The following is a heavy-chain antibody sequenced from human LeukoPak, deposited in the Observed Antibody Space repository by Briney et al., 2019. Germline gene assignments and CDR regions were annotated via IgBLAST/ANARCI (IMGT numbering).Heavy chain of an antibody. Sequence: GRSLRLSCAASGFTFSSYGMHWVRQAPGKGLEWVAVISYDGSNKNYADSVKGRFTISRDNSKNTLYLQMNSLRAEDTAVYYCAKDRRSVATLLSGYYYYYGMDVWGKGTTVTVSS. CDR2: ISYDGSNK. CDR3: AKDRRSVATLLSGYYYYYGMDV. J-gene: IGHJ6*04. D-gene: IGHD5-12*01. V-gene: IGHV3-30*18. CDR1: GFTFSSYG.